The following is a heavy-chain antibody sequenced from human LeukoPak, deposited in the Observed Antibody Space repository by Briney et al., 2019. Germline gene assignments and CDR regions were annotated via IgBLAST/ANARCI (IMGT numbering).Heavy chain of an antibody. CDR1: GGSISGYH. CDR3: ARRSLWFDP. Sequence: KPSETLSLTCTVSGGSISGYHWSWIRQPPGKGLEWIGYSYFSGSTNYNPSLKSRVTISVDTSKNQFSLKLSSVTAADTAVYYCARRSLWFDPWGQGTLVTVSS. D-gene: IGHD3-10*01. V-gene: IGHV4-59*08. CDR2: SYFSGST. J-gene: IGHJ5*02.